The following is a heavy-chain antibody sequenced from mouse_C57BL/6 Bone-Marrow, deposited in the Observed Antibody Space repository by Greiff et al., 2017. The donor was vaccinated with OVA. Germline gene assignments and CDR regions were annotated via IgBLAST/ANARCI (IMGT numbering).Heavy chain of an antibody. Sequence: EVKLMESGGGLVKPGGSLKLSCAASGFTFSSYAMSWVRQTPEKRLEWVATISDGGSYTYYPDNVKGRFTISRDNAKNNLYLQMSHLKSEDTAMYYCARGYDGSFAYWGQGTLVTVSA. CDR2: ISDGGSYT. D-gene: IGHD2-3*01. CDR1: GFTFSSYA. CDR3: ARGYDGSFAY. V-gene: IGHV5-4*03. J-gene: IGHJ3*01.